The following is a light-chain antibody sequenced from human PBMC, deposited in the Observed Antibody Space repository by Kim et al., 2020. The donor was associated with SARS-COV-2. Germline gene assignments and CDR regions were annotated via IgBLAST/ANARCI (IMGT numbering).Light chain of an antibody. Sequence: GSPGQTASFTCSGDKVGDKYACWYQQKPGHSPVLVIYQDSKRSSGIPERFSGSNSGNTATLTISGTQAMDEADYYCQAWDSSTVVFGGGTQLTVL. V-gene: IGLV3-1*01. J-gene: IGLJ2*01. CDR1: KVGDKY. CDR3: QAWDSSTVV. CDR2: QDS.